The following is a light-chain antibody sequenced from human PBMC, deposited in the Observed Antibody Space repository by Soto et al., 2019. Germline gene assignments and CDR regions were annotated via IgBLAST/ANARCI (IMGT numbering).Light chain of an antibody. V-gene: IGLV2-8*01. CDR1: SSDVGGYNY. Sequence: QSVLTQPASVSGSPGQSITISCTGTSSDVGGYNYVSWYQQHPGKAPKLMIYEVSQRPSGVPDRFSGSKSGNTASLTVSGLQAEDEADYYCSSYAGSNYVFGTGTKVTVL. CDR2: EVS. CDR3: SSYAGSNYV. J-gene: IGLJ1*01.